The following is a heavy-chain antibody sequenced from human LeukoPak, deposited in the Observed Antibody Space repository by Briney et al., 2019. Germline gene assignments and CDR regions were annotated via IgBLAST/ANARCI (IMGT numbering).Heavy chain of an antibody. J-gene: IGHJ4*02. Sequence: GGSLTLTCAASGFTFSAYNMNWVRQAPGKGLEWLSFIRGSGGTICYAASVKGRFTISRDNAKNSLYLQMNSLRAEDTAVYYCVRDSFDSTGQYYFDYWGLGTLVTVSS. CDR1: GFTFSAYN. D-gene: IGHD3-22*01. V-gene: IGHV3-48*04. CDR3: VRDSFDSTGQYYFDY. CDR2: IRGSGGTI.